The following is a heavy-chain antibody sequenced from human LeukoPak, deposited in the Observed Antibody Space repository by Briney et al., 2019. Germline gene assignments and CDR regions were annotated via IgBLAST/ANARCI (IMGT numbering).Heavy chain of an antibody. CDR2: INPNRGGT. Sequence: ASVKVSCKASGYTFTGYYMHWVRQAPGQGLEWMGWINPNRGGTNYAQKFQGRVTMTRDTSIGTAYMELSRLRSDDTAVYYSARNRTPGYSSSWPNSGWFDPWGQGTLVTVSS. V-gene: IGHV1-2*02. D-gene: IGHD6-13*01. J-gene: IGHJ5*02. CDR3: ARNRTPGYSSSWPNSGWFDP. CDR1: GYTFTGYY.